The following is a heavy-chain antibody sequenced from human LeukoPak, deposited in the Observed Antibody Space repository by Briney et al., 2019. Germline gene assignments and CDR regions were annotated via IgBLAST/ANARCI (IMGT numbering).Heavy chain of an antibody. D-gene: IGHD2-21*01. Sequence: PSETLSLTCTVSGYSISSGYYWGWIRQPPGKGLEWIGSIYHSGSTNYNPSLKSRVTISVDTSKNQFSLKLSSVTAADTAVYYCARHIGGAFDYWGQGTLVTVSS. CDR1: GYSISSGYY. CDR2: IYHSGST. J-gene: IGHJ4*02. V-gene: IGHV4-38-2*02. CDR3: ARHIGGAFDY.